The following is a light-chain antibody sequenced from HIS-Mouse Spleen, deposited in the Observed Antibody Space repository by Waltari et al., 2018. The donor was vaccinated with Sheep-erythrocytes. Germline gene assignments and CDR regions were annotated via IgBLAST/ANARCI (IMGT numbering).Light chain of an antibody. Sequence: NFMLTQPHSVSESPGKTVTISCTRSSGSIASNYVQWYQQRPGSAPTTVIYEDNQRPSGVRDRFSGSIDSSSNSASLTISGLKTEDEADYYCPSYDSSNHGVFGGGTKLTVL. CDR3: PSYDSSNHGV. V-gene: IGLV6-57*04. J-gene: IGLJ3*02. CDR1: SGSIASNY. CDR2: EDN.